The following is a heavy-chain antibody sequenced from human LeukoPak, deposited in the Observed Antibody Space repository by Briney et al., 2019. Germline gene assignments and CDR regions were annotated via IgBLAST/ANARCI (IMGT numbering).Heavy chain of an antibody. D-gene: IGHD1-1*01. CDR1: GGSISSGGYS. J-gene: IGHJ4*02. Sequence: PSETLSLTCAVSGGSISSGGYSWSWIRQPPGKGLEWIGYIYHSGSTYYNPSLKSRVTISVDRSKNQFSLKLSSVTAADTAVYYCARAGWKEAAVFDYWGQGTLVTVSS. V-gene: IGHV4-30-2*01. CDR2: IYHSGST. CDR3: ARAGWKEAAVFDY.